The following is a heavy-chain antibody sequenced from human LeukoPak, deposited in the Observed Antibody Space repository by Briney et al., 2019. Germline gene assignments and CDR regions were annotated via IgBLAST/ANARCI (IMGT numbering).Heavy chain of an antibody. CDR3: ARFSGPGMQHYCYYMDV. CDR2: IFSGGTT. V-gene: IGHV3-53*01. Sequence: GGSLRLSCAASGFSVSMKYMTWVRQAPGKGLEWVSVIFSGGTTYYADSVKGRFTVSRDNSKNMMYLQMNSLRAEDAAVYYCARFSGPGMQHYCYYMDVWGIGTTVTVSS. J-gene: IGHJ6*03. CDR1: GFSVSMKY. D-gene: IGHD3-10*01.